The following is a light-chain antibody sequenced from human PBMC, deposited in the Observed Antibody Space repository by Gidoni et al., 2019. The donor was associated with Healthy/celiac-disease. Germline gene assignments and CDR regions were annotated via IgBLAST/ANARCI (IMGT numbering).Light chain of an antibody. J-gene: IGLJ3*02. CDR2: GKN. V-gene: IGLV3-19*01. CDR3: NPRDSSGNLYLV. CDR1: SLRSYY. Sequence: SSELTQDPAVSAALGQTVRITCQGDSLRSYYASWYQQKPGQAPVLVIYGKNNRPPGIPDRFSGSSSGNTASLTIPGAPAEDEADYYCNPRDSSGNLYLVFGGGTKLTVL.